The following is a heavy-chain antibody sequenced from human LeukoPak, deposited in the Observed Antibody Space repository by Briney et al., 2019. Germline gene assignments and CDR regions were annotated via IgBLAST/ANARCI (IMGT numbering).Heavy chain of an antibody. CDR3: ARASIAVAAAFDY. Sequence: SVKVSCKASGGTFSSYAISWERQAPGQGLEWMGRIIPILGIANYAQKFQGRVTITADKSTSTAYMELSSLRSEDTAVYYCARASIAVAAAFDYWGQGTLVTVSS. V-gene: IGHV1-69*04. CDR1: GGTFSSYA. CDR2: IIPILGIA. J-gene: IGHJ4*02. D-gene: IGHD6-19*01.